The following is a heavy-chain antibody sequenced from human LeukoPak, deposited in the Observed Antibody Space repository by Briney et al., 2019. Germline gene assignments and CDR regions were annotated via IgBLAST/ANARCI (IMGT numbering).Heavy chain of an antibody. V-gene: IGHV3-7*01. CDR1: GFTFSSYW. Sequence: PGGSLRLSCAASGFTFSSYWMSWVRQAPGKGLEWVANIKQDGSEKYYVDSVKGRFTISRDNAKSSLYLQMNSLRAEDTAVYYCARGGVSVTDAFDIWGQGTMVTVSS. J-gene: IGHJ3*02. CDR3: ARGGVSVTDAFDI. D-gene: IGHD3-10*01. CDR2: IKQDGSEK.